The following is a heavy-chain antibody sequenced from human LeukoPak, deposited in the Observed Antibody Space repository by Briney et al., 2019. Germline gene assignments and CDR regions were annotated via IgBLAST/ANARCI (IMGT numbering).Heavy chain of an antibody. CDR2: IHYSGST. CDR1: GGSISSSSYY. D-gene: IGHD6-25*01. V-gene: IGHV4-39*01. CDR3: AGIGPAANVDY. J-gene: IGHJ4*02. Sequence: SETLSLTCTVSGGSISSSSYYWGWIRQPPGKVLEWIGSIHYSGSTYYNPSLKSRVTISVDTSKNQFSLKLSSVTAADTAVYYCAGIGPAANVDYWGQGTLVTVSS.